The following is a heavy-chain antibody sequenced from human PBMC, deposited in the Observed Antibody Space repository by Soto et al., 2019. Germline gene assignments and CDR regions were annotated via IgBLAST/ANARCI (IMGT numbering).Heavy chain of an antibody. D-gene: IGHD2-2*01. J-gene: IGHJ4*02. CDR3: ANIHTSAANLDY. CDR2: ISHSGSNI. CDR1: GFTFSSNA. Sequence: EVQLLESGGDLVQPGASLRLSCAASGFTFSSNAMGWVRQAPGKGLEWVSSISHSGSNIYYADSVKGRFTIPRDNSKNTRGRQRNSPRAEDTAVYFCANIHTSAANLDYWGQGTRVTVST. V-gene: IGHV3-23*01.